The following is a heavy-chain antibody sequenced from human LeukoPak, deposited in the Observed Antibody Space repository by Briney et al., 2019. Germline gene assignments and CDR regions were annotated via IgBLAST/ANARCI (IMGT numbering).Heavy chain of an antibody. CDR1: GGTFSSYA. V-gene: IGHV1-69*05. CDR2: IIPIFGTA. J-gene: IGHJ5*02. D-gene: IGHD2-15*01. CDR3: ARTELGYCSGGSCLPPCDWFAP. Sequence: APVKVSDKTSGGTFSSYAISWVRQAPGQGLEWMGGIIPIFGTANYAQKFQGRVTSTTDESKSTAYMELSSLRSEDTAVYYCARTELGYCSGGSCLPPCDWFAPWGQRPLVTVSS.